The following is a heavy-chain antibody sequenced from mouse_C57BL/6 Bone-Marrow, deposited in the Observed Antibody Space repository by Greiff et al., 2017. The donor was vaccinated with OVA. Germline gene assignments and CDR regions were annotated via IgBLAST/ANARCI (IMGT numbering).Heavy chain of an antibody. CDR2: INPNNGGT. D-gene: IGHD3-2*02. J-gene: IGHJ4*01. CDR1: GYTFTDYY. CDR3: ARGALRAMDY. V-gene: IGHV1-26*01. Sequence: EVQLQQSGPELVKPGASVKISCKASGYTFTDYYMNWVKQSHGKSLEWIGDINPNNGGTSYNQKFKGKATLTVDKSSSTAYMELRSLTSEDSAVYYCARGALRAMDYWGQGTSVTVSS.